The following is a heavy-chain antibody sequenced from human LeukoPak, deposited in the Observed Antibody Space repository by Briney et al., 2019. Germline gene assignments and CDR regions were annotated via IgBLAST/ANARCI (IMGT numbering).Heavy chain of an antibody. CDR3: ARDIPTYDSSGYYSDFDY. J-gene: IGHJ4*02. V-gene: IGHV1-69*13. CDR1: GGTFSSYA. D-gene: IGHD3-22*01. CDR2: IIPIFGTA. Sequence: SVKVSCKASGGTFSSYAISWVRQAPGQGLEWMGGIIPIFGTANYAQKFQGRVTITADESTSTAYMELSSLRSEDTAVYYCARDIPTYDSSGYYSDFDYWGQGTLVTVSS.